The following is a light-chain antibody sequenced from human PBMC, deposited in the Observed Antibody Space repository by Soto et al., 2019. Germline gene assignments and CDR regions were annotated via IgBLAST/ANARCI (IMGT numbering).Light chain of an antibody. Sequence: QSALTQPASVSGSHGQSITISCTGTSSDVGSYNLVSWYQQHPGKAPKLMISEVSKRPSGISDRFSGSKSGRTASLTISGLQAEDEADYYCCSYAGTSTHTVFGGVTQLTVL. CDR3: CSYAGTSTHTV. CDR1: SSDVGSYNL. J-gene: IGLJ7*01. V-gene: IGLV2-23*02. CDR2: EVS.